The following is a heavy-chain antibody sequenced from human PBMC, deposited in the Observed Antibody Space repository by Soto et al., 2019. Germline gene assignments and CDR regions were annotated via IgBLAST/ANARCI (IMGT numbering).Heavy chain of an antibody. Sequence: GSLRLSCAASGFTFSDYYMSWIRQAPGKGLEWVSYISSSSSTIYYADSVKGRFTISRDNAKNSLYLQMNSLRDEDTAVYYCARGLYYYDSSGYWGYWGQGTLVTVSS. CDR2: ISSSSSTI. V-gene: IGHV3-11*04. D-gene: IGHD3-22*01. CDR1: GFTFSDYY. CDR3: ARGLYYYDSSGYWGY. J-gene: IGHJ4*02.